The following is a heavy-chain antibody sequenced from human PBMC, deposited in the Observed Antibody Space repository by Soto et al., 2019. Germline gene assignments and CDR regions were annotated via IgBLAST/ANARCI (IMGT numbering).Heavy chain of an antibody. D-gene: IGHD6-19*01. CDR3: AKDRGWERIAVAGTYNDY. V-gene: IGHV3-30*18. Sequence: SLRLSCAASGFTFSSYGMHWVRQAPGKGLEWVAVISYDGSNKYYADSVKGRFTISRDNSKNTLYLQMNSLRAEDTAVYYCAKDRGWERIAVAGTYNDYGTQGTLV. CDR2: ISYDGSNK. J-gene: IGHJ4*02. CDR1: GFTFSSYG.